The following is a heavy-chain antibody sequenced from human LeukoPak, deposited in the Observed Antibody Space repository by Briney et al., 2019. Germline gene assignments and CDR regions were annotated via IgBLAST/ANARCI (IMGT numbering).Heavy chain of an antibody. V-gene: IGHV1-46*01. CDR1: GYTFTNYY. CDR3: ARWTTTYLDY. J-gene: IGHJ4*02. D-gene: IGHD4-11*01. Sequence: ASVKVSCKASGYTFTNYYIHWVRQAPGQGLEWMGIINPSGGSTNFAQKFQGRVTMTTDTSTITVYMELSSLRSEDTAVYYCARWTTTYLDYWGQGTLVTVPS. CDR2: INPSGGST.